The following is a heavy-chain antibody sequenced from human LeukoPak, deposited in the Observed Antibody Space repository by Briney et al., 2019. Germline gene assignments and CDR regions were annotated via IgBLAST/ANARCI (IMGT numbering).Heavy chain of an antibody. CDR2: ISGSGGST. J-gene: IGHJ4*02. CDR3: AKDRGDIVATIFGY. Sequence: GGSLRLSCAASGFTFSSYAMSWVRQAPGKGLEWVSAISGSGGSTYYADSVKGRFTTSRDNSKNTLYLQMNSLRAEDTAVYYCAKDRGDIVATIFGYWGQGTLVTVSS. CDR1: GFTFSSYA. V-gene: IGHV3-23*01. D-gene: IGHD5-12*01.